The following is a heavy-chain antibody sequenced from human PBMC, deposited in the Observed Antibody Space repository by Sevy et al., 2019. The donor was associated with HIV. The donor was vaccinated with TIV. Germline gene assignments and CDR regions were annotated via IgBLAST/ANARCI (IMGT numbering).Heavy chain of an antibody. CDR3: TRAYCRGGSCYGWFDP. Sequence: GGSLRLSCTASGFTFGDYAMSWFRQAPGKGLEWAGFIRSKAYGGTREYAASVKGRFTISRDDSKSIAYLQMNSLKTEDTAVYYCTRAYCRGGSCYGWFDPWGQGTLVTVSS. D-gene: IGHD2-15*01. CDR2: IRSKAYGGTR. J-gene: IGHJ5*02. CDR1: GFTFGDYA. V-gene: IGHV3-49*03.